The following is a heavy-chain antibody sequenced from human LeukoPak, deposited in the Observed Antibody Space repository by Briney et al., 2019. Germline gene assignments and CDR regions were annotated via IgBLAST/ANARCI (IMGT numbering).Heavy chain of an antibody. V-gene: IGHV1-69*04. Sequence: ASVKVSCKASGGTFSSYAISWVRQAPGQGLEWMGRIIPILGIANYAKKFQGRVTITADNSTSTAYMELSSLRSEDTAVYYCARDVGEDNTPNGFDPWGQGTLVTVSS. CDR2: IIPILGIA. J-gene: IGHJ5*02. CDR3: ARDVGEDNTPNGFDP. D-gene: IGHD2-15*01. CDR1: GGTFSSYA.